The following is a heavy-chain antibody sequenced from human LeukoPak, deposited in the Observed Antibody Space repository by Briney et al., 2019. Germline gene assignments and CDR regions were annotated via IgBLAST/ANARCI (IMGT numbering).Heavy chain of an antibody. CDR3: AAGLWFGDRAFDY. D-gene: IGHD3-10*01. V-gene: IGHV4-38-2*01. J-gene: IGHJ4*02. Sequence: SETLSLTCAVSGYSISSGSYWGWIRQPPGKGLEWIGSIYHSGSTYYNPSLKSRVTISVDTSKNQFSLKLSSVTAADTAVYYCAAGLWFGDRAFDYWGQGTLVTVSS. CDR1: GYSISSGSY. CDR2: IYHSGST.